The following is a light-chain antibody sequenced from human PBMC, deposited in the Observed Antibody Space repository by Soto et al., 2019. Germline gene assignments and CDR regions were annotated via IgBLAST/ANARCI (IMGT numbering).Light chain of an antibody. CDR1: QGVSNY. V-gene: IGKV3-11*01. CDR2: DAS. Sequence: EIVLTQSPATLSLSPGERATLSCRASQGVSNYLAWYQQKPGQAPRLLMYDASNRATGIPARFSGSGSGTDFTLTISSLEPEDFAVYYCQQRSNWPRTFGPGTKVEI. CDR3: QQRSNWPRT. J-gene: IGKJ3*01.